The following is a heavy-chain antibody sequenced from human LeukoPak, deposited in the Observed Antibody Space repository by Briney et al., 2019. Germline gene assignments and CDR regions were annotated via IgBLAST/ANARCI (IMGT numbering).Heavy chain of an antibody. V-gene: IGHV3-53*01. Sequence: GGSLRLSCAASGFTVSSNYMGWVRQAPGKGLEWVSVIYSGGSTYYADSVKGRFTISRDNSKNTLYLQMNSLRAEDTAVYYCAKDFERSVGAAEPFDYWGQGTLVTVSS. D-gene: IGHD1-26*01. CDR2: IYSGGST. J-gene: IGHJ4*02. CDR3: AKDFERSVGAAEPFDY. CDR1: GFTVSSNY.